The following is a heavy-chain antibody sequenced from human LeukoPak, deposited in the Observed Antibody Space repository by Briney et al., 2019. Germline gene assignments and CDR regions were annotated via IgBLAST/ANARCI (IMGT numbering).Heavy chain of an antibody. CDR1: GGSFSGYY. CDR2: INHSGST. D-gene: IGHD3-9*01. CDR3: ARGYYNILTGYYVDY. Sequence: SETLSLTCAVYGGSFSGYYWSWIRQPPGKGLEWIGEINHSGSTNYNPSLKSRVTISVDTSKNQFSLKLSSVTAADTAVYYCARGYYNILTGYYVDYWGQGTLVTVSS. V-gene: IGHV4-34*01. J-gene: IGHJ4*02.